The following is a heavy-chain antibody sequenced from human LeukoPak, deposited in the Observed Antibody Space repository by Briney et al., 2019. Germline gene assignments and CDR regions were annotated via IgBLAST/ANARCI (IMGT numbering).Heavy chain of an antibody. CDR1: GHSVSNNSAA. J-gene: IGHJ6*02. Sequence: SQTLSLTCAISGHSVSNNSAAWTWLRQSSSRGLEWLGKTCYGSKRCNDYSVSVKSRITNNPDTAKNQFCLQLNSVPPEDTAVYYCARDNGDYCGMDVWGQGTTVTVSS. V-gene: IGHV6-1*01. CDR2: TCYGSKRCN. CDR3: ARDNGDYCGMDV. D-gene: IGHD4-17*01.